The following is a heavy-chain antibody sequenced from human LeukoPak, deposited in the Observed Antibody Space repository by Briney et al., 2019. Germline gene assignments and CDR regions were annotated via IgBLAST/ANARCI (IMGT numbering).Heavy chain of an antibody. D-gene: IGHD6-13*01. CDR3: ARGLYSSSWYLGY. J-gene: IGHJ4*02. V-gene: IGHV3-33*01. CDR1: GFTFSTYG. Sequence: GGSLRLSCAASGFTFSTYGMHWVRQAPGKGLEWVAVIWFDGSNKYYADSVKGRFTISRDKSKNTLYLHMNSLRAEDTAVYYCARGLYSSSWYLGYWGQGTLVTASS. CDR2: IWFDGSNK.